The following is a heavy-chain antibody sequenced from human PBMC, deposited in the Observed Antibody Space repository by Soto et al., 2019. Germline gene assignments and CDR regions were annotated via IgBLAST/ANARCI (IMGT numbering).Heavy chain of an antibody. Sequence: ASVKVSCQASGYTFTGYYIHWVRQAPGQGLEWMGWINPKSGDTKYAQKFQGRVTVTRDTSISTAYMELSRLRADDTAVYYCARSSGGYSYNGMDVWGQGTTVTVSS. D-gene: IGHD1-26*01. V-gene: IGHV1-2*02. CDR2: INPKSGDT. CDR1: GYTFTGYY. J-gene: IGHJ6*02. CDR3: ARSSGGYSYNGMDV.